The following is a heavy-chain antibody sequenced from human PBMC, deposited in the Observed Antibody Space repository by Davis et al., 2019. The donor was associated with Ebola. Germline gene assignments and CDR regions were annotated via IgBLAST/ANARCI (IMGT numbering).Heavy chain of an antibody. V-gene: IGHV1-3*01. CDR2: INAGNGNT. J-gene: IGHJ4*02. CDR3: ARGSSSWYHYFDY. Sequence: ASVKVSCKASGYTFTSYAMHWVRQAPGQRLEWMGWINAGNGNTKYSQKFQGRVTITRDTSASTAYMELSSLRSEDTAVYYCARGSSSWYHYFDYWGQGTLVTVSS. D-gene: IGHD6-13*01. CDR1: GYTFTSYA.